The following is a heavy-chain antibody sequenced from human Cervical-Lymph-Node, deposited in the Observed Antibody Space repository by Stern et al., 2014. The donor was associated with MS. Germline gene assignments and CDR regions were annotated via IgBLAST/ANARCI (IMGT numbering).Heavy chain of an antibody. CDR2: IYYSGST. CDR1: GGSISSSSYY. J-gene: IGHJ4*02. V-gene: IGHV4-39*01. CDR3: ARRGYSSSWYDY. D-gene: IGHD6-13*01. Sequence: QVQLVESGPGLVKPSETLSLTCTVSGGSISSSSYYWGWIRQPPGKGLEWIGSIYYSGSTYYNPSLKSRVTISVDTSKNQFSLKLSSVTAADTAVYYCARRGYSSSWYDYWGQGTLVTVSS.